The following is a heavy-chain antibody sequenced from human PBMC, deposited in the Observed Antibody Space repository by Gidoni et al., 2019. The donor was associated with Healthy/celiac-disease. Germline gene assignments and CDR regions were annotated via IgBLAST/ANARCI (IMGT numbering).Heavy chain of an antibody. CDR3: AREGLRYFDWLFNYFDY. CDR1: GYTFTCYY. D-gene: IGHD3-9*01. J-gene: IGHJ4*02. CDR2: INPNSGGT. Sequence: QVQLVQSGAEVKKPGASVKVSCKASGYTFTCYYMHWVRQAPGQGLEWMGRINPNSGGTNYAQKFQGRVTMTRDTSISTAYMELSRLRSDDTAVYYCAREGLRYFDWLFNYFDYWGQGTLVTVSS. V-gene: IGHV1-2*06.